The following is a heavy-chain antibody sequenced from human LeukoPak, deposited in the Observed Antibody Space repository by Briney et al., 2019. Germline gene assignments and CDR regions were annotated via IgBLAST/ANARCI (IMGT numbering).Heavy chain of an antibody. D-gene: IGHD6-13*01. J-gene: IGHJ4*02. V-gene: IGHV4-4*02. CDR2: IYHSGST. CDR3: ARGVGIPAAGTAGAYDY. CDR1: GGSISSSNW. Sequence: PSETLSLTCAVSGGSISSSNWWSWVRQPPGKGLEWIGEIYHSGSTNYNPSLKSRVTISVDKSKNQFSLKLSSVTAADTAVYYCARGVGIPAAGTAGAYDYWGQGTLVTVSS.